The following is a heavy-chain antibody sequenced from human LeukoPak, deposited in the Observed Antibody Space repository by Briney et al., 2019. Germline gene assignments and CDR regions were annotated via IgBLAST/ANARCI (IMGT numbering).Heavy chain of an antibody. CDR3: ARRLKGSFGNPFDY. J-gene: IGHJ4*02. V-gene: IGHV1-3*01. CDR2: INPADGGT. D-gene: IGHD4-23*01. Sequence: ASVKVSCKASGFSFTTYAIHWVRQAPGQRLEWMGWINPADGGTRYSQRFQGRVSITRDPSATTAYMELSSLRSEDTAVYYCARRLKGSFGNPFDYWGQGTLVTVSS. CDR1: GFSFTTYA.